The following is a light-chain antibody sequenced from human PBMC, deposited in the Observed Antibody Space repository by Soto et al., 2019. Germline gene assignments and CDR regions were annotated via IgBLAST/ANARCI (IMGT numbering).Light chain of an antibody. Sequence: QAVVTQEPSLTVSPGGTVTLTCASSTGAVTSGHYTNWLQQKPGQAPRALMYSTDTKHYWTPARFSGSLLGGKAALTLSGAQPEDEADYYCLLYYGGAVIFGGGTTLTVL. CDR2: STD. J-gene: IGLJ2*01. CDR3: LLYYGGAVI. CDR1: TGAVTSGHY. V-gene: IGLV7-43*01.